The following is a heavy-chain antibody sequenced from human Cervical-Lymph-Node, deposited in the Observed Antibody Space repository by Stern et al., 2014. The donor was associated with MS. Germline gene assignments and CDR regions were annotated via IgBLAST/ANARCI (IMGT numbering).Heavy chain of an antibody. Sequence: EVQLVESGGGLVQPGRSLRLSCVASGFTFDDYSMHWVRQAPGKGLEWVSGISWNSGYIGYVDSVKGRFTISRDNAKHSLFLQMNSLGPEDTALYYCAKDRQSGWYAFDFWGQGTMVTVSS. V-gene: IGHV3-9*01. CDR1: GFTFDDYS. CDR3: AKDRQSGWYAFDF. J-gene: IGHJ3*01. D-gene: IGHD3-3*01. CDR2: ISWNSGYI.